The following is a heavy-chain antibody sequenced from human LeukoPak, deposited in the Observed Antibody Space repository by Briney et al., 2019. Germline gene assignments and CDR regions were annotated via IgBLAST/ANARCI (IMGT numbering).Heavy chain of an antibody. V-gene: IGHV4-38-2*02. J-gene: IGHJ4*02. Sequence: PSETLSLTCTVSGYSISSGYYWGWIRQPPGKGLEWIGSIYHSGSTYYNPSLKSRVTISVGTSKNQFSLKLSSVTAADTAVYYCARGDRALFDYWGQGTLVTVSS. CDR2: IYHSGST. CDR3: ARGDRALFDY. CDR1: GYSISSGYY.